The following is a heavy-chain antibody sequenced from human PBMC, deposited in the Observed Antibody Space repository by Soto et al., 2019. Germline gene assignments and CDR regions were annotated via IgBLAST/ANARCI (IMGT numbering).Heavy chain of an antibody. CDR1: GYSFTSYW. V-gene: IGHV5-10-1*01. J-gene: IGHJ6*02. D-gene: IGHD6-13*01. Sequence: PXXSLKIYCKGSGYSFTSYWIIWVRQMPGKGLEWMGRIDPSDSYTNYSPSFQGHVPISADKSISTAYLQWSSLKASETAIYYCARLRIAAAGIKYYGMDVWGQGTTVTVSS. CDR2: IDPSDSYT. CDR3: ARLRIAAAGIKYYGMDV.